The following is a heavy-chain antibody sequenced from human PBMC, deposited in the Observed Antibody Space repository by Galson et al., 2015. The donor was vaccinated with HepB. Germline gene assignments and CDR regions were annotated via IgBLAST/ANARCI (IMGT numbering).Heavy chain of an antibody. CDR1: GFTFSSYA. Sequence: SLRLSCAASGFTFSSYAMSWVRQAPGKGLEWVAAISDSGSSTYYADSVKGRFTISRDNAKNSLYLQMNSLRDEDTAVYYCARDWFGPGGSRVGMDVWGQGTTVTVSS. D-gene: IGHD3-10*01. CDR2: ISDSGSST. CDR3: ARDWFGPGGSRVGMDV. J-gene: IGHJ6*02. V-gene: IGHV3-23*01.